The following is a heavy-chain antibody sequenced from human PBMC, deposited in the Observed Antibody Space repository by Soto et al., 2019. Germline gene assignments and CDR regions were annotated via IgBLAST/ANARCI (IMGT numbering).Heavy chain of an antibody. CDR2: ISYDGSNK. CDR3: SKDHNYLWVVGYLNY. CDR1: GFTFSSSG. D-gene: IGHD3-10*01. V-gene: IGHV3-30*18. Sequence: QVQLVESGGGVVLPGRSLRLSCAASGFTFSSSGMHWVSQATGKGLERVAVISYDGSNKYYADSVKGRFTISRDISKNTLYLQMNSLRAEDTAVYYCSKDHNYLWVVGYLNYWGQGTLVTVSS. J-gene: IGHJ4*02.